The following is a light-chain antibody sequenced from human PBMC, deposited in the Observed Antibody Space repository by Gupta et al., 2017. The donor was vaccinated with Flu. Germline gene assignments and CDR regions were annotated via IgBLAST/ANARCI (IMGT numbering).Light chain of an antibody. CDR3: CSYTSTTRPL. Sequence: QTALTQTASVSGSSGQSITIFCTGTSSDIGDYDYVSWYQHLPGKAPKLMIYEVSNRPSGVSHRFSGSKSGNTASLTISGLQPEDEADYYCCSYTSTTRPLFGSGTTVTVL. CDR1: SSDIGDYDY. V-gene: IGLV2-14*01. CDR2: EVS. J-gene: IGLJ1*01.